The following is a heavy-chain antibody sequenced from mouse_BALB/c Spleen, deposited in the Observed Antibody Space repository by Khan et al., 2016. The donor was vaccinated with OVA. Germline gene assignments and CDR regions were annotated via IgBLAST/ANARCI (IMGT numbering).Heavy chain of an antibody. J-gene: IGHJ2*01. CDR3: AREGHPSNYCDY. Sequence: VELVESGPGLVAPSQSLSITCTVSGFSLTSYGIQWLRQPPGKDLEWLGVIWSSGNTYYNSALMSRLSISKDNSKSQVLLKMNSLQTDDTAIYYCAREGHPSNYCDYWGQGTTLTVSS. CDR1: GFSLTSYG. D-gene: IGHD2-10*02. V-gene: IGHV2-9*02. CDR2: IWSSGNT.